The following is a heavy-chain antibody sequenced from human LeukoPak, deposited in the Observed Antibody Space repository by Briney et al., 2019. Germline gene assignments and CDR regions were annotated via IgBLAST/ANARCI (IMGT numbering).Heavy chain of an antibody. J-gene: IGHJ4*02. V-gene: IGHV1-69*05. D-gene: IGHD3-22*01. CDR1: GGTFSSYA. CDR3: ARVPIYYYDSSGYYYGGDFDY. Sequence: PVKVSCKASGGTFSSYAISWVRQAPGQGLEWMGGIIPIFGTANYAQKFQGRDTITTDESTSTAYMELSSLRSEDTAVYYCARVPIYYYDSSGYYYGGDFDYWGQGTLVTVSS. CDR2: IIPIFGTA.